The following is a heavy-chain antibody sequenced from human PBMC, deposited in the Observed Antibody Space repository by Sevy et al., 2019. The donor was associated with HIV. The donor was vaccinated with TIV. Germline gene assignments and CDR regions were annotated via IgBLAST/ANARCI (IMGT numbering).Heavy chain of an antibody. CDR2: IGYDGSDK. CDR1: GFSFSSYG. CDR3: AKIVDSPYYKYAMDI. J-gene: IGHJ6*02. D-gene: IGHD3-16*02. Sequence: GGSLRLSCAASGFSFSSYGMYWVRQAPGKGLEWVARIGYDGSDKDYGNSVKGRVTIYRDNSKKTLYLQMNSLEAEDTAVYYCAKIVDSPYYKYAMDIWGQGTTVTVSS. V-gene: IGHV3-30*02.